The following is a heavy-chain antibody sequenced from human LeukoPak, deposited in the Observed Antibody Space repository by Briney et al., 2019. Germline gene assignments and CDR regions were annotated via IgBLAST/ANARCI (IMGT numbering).Heavy chain of an antibody. J-gene: IGHJ3*02. CDR1: GGTFSSYA. Sequence: ASVKVSCKASGGTFSSYAISWVRQAPGQGLEWMGRIIPILGIANYAQKFQGRVTITADKSTSTAYMELSSLRSEDTAVYYCACMVRGVIDAFDIWGQGTMVTVSS. CDR3: ACMVRGVIDAFDI. CDR2: IIPILGIA. V-gene: IGHV1-69*04. D-gene: IGHD3-10*01.